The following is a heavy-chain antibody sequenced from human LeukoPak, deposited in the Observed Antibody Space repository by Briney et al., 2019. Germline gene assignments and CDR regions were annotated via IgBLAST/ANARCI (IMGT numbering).Heavy chain of an antibody. CDR3: ARDSVTTVTTDALQYYYYGMDV. Sequence: PGRSLRLSCAASGFTFSNFAMHWVRQAPGKGLEWVAVISYDGSIKYYADSVKGRFTISRDNSKNTLYLQMNSLRAEDTAVYYCARDSVTTVTTDALQYYYYGMDVWGQGTTVTVSS. D-gene: IGHD4-17*01. CDR1: GFTFSNFA. CDR2: ISYDGSIK. J-gene: IGHJ6*02. V-gene: IGHV3-30*04.